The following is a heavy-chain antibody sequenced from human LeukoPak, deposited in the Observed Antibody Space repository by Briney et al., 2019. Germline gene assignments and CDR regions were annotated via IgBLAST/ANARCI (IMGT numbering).Heavy chain of an antibody. CDR2: IKEDGSEK. D-gene: IGHD3-22*01. V-gene: IGHV3-7*01. CDR3: ARDSSGYQ. Sequence: GGSLRLSCAASGFTFSTHWMSWVRQAPGKGLEWVANIKEDGSEKYYGDSVKGRFTISRDNAKNSLYLQMNSLRAEDTAVYYCARDSSGYQWGQGTLVTVSS. CDR1: GFTFSTHW. J-gene: IGHJ4*02.